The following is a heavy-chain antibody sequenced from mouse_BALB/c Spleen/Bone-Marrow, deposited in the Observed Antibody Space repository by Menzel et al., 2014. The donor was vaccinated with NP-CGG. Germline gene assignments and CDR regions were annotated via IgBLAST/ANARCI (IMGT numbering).Heavy chain of an antibody. V-gene: IGHV1S56*01. CDR1: GYTFTSYY. J-gene: IGHJ3*01. Sequence: VQLQQSGPELVKPGASVKTSCKASGYTFTSYYIHWVKQRPGQGLEWIGWIYPGDGSTKYNEKFKGKTTLTADKSSSTAFMLLSRLTSEDSAIYFCARSDSSSSWFAYWGQGTLVTISA. D-gene: IGHD3-2*01. CDR2: IYPGDGST. CDR3: ARSDSSSSWFAY.